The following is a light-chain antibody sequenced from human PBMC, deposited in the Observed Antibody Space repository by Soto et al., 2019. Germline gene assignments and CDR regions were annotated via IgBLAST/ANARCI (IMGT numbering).Light chain of an antibody. CDR1: QGLSTY. CDR2: AAS. Sequence: DIQMTQSPSSVSASVGDRVTITCRASQGLSTYLAWYQQKPGKAPKLLIYAASNLQSGVPSRFSGSGSGTDFTLTISRLQPEDFATYYCLSGHSRPFGGGTKVDIK. V-gene: IGKV1-12*02. J-gene: IGKJ4*01. CDR3: LSGHSRP.